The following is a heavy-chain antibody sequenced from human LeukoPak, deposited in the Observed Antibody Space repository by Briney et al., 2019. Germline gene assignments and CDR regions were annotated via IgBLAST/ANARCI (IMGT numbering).Heavy chain of an antibody. D-gene: IGHD3-22*01. CDR3: ATFSDYYDSSGPN. CDR2: ISWNSGSI. V-gene: IGHV3-9*01. Sequence: GGSLRLSCAASGFTFSSYSMNWVRQAPGKGLEWVSGISWNSGSIGYADSVKGRFTISRDNAKNSLYLQMNSLRAEDTALYYCATFSDYYDSSGPNWGQGTLVTVSS. CDR1: GFTFSSYS. J-gene: IGHJ4*02.